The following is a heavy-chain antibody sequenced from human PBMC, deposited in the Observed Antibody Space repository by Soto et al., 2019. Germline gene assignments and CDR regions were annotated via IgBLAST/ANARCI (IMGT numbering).Heavy chain of an antibody. V-gene: IGHV4-30-4*01. CDR1: GGSISSGDYY. Sequence: QVQLQESGPGLVKPSQTLSLTCTVSGGSISSGDYYWSWIRQPPGKGLEWIGYIYYSGSTYYNPSLKSRVTISVDTSKNQFSLKLSSVTAADTAVYYCASERYCSGGSCYSWAFDIWGQGTMVTVSS. CDR3: ASERYCSGGSCYSWAFDI. J-gene: IGHJ3*02. CDR2: IYYSGST. D-gene: IGHD2-15*01.